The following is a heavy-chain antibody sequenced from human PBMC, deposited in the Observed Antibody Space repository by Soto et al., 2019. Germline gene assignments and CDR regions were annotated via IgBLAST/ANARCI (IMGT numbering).Heavy chain of an antibody. V-gene: IGHV3-7*05. CDR2: IKEDGSER. J-gene: IGHJ4*02. CDR3: ARAGSENDY. CDR1: GFTFSNYW. Sequence: EVQLVESGGGLVQPGGSLRLSCAASGFTFSNYWMSGVRQAPGKGLEWVANIKEDGSERNYVDSVKGRLTISRDNAKNSLYLQVNSLRSEDTAVYYCARAGSENDYWGQGTLVTVSS. D-gene: IGHD3-10*01.